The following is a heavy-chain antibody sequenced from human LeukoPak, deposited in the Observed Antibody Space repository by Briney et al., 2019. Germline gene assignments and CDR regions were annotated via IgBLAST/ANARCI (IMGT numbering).Heavy chain of an antibody. J-gene: IGHJ4*02. D-gene: IGHD3-22*01. CDR2: INPSGGST. V-gene: IGHV1-46*01. Sequence: GASVKVSCKASGYTFTSYYMHWVRQAPGQGLEWMGIINPSGGSTSYAQKFQGRVTMTTDTSTSTVYMELRSLRSDDTAVYYCARGSPPRRNYDSRGYYSYYFDYWGQGTLVTVSS. CDR1: GYTFTSYY. CDR3: ARGSPPRRNYDSRGYYSYYFDY.